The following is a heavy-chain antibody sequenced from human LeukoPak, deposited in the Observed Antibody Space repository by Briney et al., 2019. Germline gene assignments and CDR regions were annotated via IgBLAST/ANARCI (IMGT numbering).Heavy chain of an antibody. CDR3: ARDRTGGGDFHRY. V-gene: IGHV3-33*01. Sequence: GGSLRLSCAASGFTFSNYGMHWVRQAPGKGLEWVAVIWYDGRNKYYGDSVKGRFTISRDNSKNMLYLQMFSLTAEDTAVYYCARDRTGGGDFHRYWGQGTLVTVSS. CDR2: IWYDGRNK. D-gene: IGHD2-21*02. J-gene: IGHJ4*02. CDR1: GFTFSNYG.